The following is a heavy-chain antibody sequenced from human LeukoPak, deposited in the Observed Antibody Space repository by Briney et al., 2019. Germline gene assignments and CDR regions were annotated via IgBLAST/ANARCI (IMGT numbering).Heavy chain of an antibody. CDR3: ARDAAGSSSGSGYYMDV. CDR2: ISYDGSDK. Sequence: GSLRLSCAASGFTFSSYAMHWVRQAPGKGLEWVAIISYDGSDKYYADSVKGRFTVSRDNAKNSLYLQMNSLRAEDTAVYYCARDAAGSSSGSGYYMDVWGKGTTVTVSS. D-gene: IGHD6-6*01. CDR1: GFTFSSYA. V-gene: IGHV3-30-3*01. J-gene: IGHJ6*03.